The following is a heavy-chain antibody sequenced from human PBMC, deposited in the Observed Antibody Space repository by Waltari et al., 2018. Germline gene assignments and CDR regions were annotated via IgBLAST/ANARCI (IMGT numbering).Heavy chain of an antibody. Sequence: QVQLQQWGAGLLKPSETLSLTCAVYGGSFSGYYWSWIRQPPGKGLEWIGEINHSGRTNCNPSLKSRVTISVDTSKNQFSLKLSSVTAADTAVYYCARVAAPHFWSGYYPLLPYYYFDYWGQGTLVTVSS. CDR2: INHSGRT. D-gene: IGHD3-3*02. CDR3: ARVAAPHFWSGYYPLLPYYYFDY. CDR1: GGSFSGYY. V-gene: IGHV4-34*01. J-gene: IGHJ4*02.